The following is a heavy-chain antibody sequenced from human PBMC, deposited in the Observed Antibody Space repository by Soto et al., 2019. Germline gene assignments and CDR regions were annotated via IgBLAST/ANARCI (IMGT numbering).Heavy chain of an antibody. CDR3: ARITVVPAAMGSLEL. J-gene: IGHJ4*02. V-gene: IGHV3-11*01. CDR2: ISSSGSTI. CDR1: GFTFSDYY. Sequence: GGSLRLSCAASGFTFSDYYMSWIRQAPGKGLEWVSYISSSGSTIYYADSVKGRFTISRDNAKNSLYLQMNSLRAEDTAVYYCARITVVPAAMGSLELWGQGTLVTVSS. D-gene: IGHD2-2*01.